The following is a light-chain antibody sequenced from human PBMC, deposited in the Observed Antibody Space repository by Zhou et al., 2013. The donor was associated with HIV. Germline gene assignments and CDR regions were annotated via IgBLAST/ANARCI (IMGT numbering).Light chain of an antibody. J-gene: IGKJ4*01. V-gene: IGKV3-11*01. CDR3: LQRDSWPLT. Sequence: EIVLTQSPATLSLSPGERATLSCRASQSISSRLAWYQQRPGQAPRLLIADASNRATGIPARFSGSGSGTDFTLTISSLEPEDFAVYFCLQRDSWPLTFGGGTKVE. CDR1: QSISSR. CDR2: DAS.